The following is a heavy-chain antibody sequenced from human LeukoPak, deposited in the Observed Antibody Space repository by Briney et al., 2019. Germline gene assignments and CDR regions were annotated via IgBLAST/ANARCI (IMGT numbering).Heavy chain of an antibody. CDR3: ARAGYSSGWFDY. D-gene: IGHD6-19*01. Sequence: GASVKVSCKASGYTFTSYAMHWVRQAPGQRLEWMGWINAGNGNTKYSQNFQGRVTITRDTSASTAYMELSSLRSEDTAVYYCARAGYSSGWFDYWGQGTLVTVSS. V-gene: IGHV1-3*01. J-gene: IGHJ4*02. CDR1: GYTFTSYA. CDR2: INAGNGNT.